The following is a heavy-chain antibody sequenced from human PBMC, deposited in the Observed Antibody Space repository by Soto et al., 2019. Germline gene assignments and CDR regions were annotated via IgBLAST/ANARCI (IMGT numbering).Heavy chain of an antibody. D-gene: IGHD3-16*01. Sequence: QLQLQESGPGLVKPSETLSLTCTVSGGSISSSSYYWGWIRQPPGKGLEWIGSIYYSGSTYYNPSLKSRVTISVDTYKNQFSLKLSSVTAADTAVYYCARQGGLPRFDYWGQGTLVTVSS. CDR3: ARQGGLPRFDY. J-gene: IGHJ4*02. CDR2: IYYSGST. CDR1: GGSISSSSYY. V-gene: IGHV4-39*01.